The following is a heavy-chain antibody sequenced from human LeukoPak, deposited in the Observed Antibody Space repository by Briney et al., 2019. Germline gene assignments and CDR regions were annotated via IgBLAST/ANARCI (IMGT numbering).Heavy chain of an antibody. CDR2: IIPIFGTA. CDR3: ARESPGSCSSTSCYGLPTG. CDR1: GGTFSSYA. D-gene: IGHD2-2*01. Sequence: SVKVSCKASGGTFSSYAISWVRQAPGQGLEWMGGIIPIFGTANYAQKFQGRVTITADEPTSTAYMELSSLRSEDTAVYYCARESPGSCSSTSCYGLPTGWGQGTLVTVSS. J-gene: IGHJ4*02. V-gene: IGHV1-69*13.